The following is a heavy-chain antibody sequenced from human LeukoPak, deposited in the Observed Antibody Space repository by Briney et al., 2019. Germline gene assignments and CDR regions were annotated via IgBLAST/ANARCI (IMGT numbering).Heavy chain of an antibody. J-gene: IGHJ5*02. V-gene: IGHV4-59*01. CDR3: ARAHGSGSYGWFDP. Sequence: SETLSLTCTVSGASISSYYWSWIRQPPGKGLEWIGYIYYSGSTNYNPSLKSRVTISVDTSKNQFSLKLSSVTAADTAVYYCARAHGSGSYGWFDPWGQGTLVTVSS. D-gene: IGHD3-10*01. CDR1: GASISSYY. CDR2: IYYSGST.